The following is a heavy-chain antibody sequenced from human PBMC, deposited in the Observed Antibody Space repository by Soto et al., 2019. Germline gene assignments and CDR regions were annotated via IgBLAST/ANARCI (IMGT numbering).Heavy chain of an antibody. Sequence: VQLVESGGGLVQPGGSLRLSCAASGFTFTSYSMNWVRQAPGQGLEWVSYITSKSTTIKYADSVKGRFTVSRDNAKNSLYLQLNSLRDEDTAGYYCAREMRAASDSSCYPVPYDSWWQVALVTVSS. CDR3: AREMRAASDSSCYPVPYDS. CDR2: ITSKSTTI. CDR1: GFTFTSYS. V-gene: IGHV3-48*02. J-gene: IGHJ5*02. D-gene: IGHD3-16*01.